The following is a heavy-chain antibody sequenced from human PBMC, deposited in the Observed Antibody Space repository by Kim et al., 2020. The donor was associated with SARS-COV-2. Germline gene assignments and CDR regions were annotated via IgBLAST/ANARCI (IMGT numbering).Heavy chain of an antibody. Sequence: GGSLRLSCAASGFTFSSYDMHWVRQATGKGLEWVSAIGTAGDTYYPGSVKGRFTISRENAKNSLYLQMNSLRAGDTAVYYCARGLGVLRYFVSYGMDVWGQGTTVTVSS. D-gene: IGHD3-9*01. J-gene: IGHJ6*02. CDR1: GFTFSSYD. CDR2: IGTAGDT. CDR3: ARGLGVLRYFVSYGMDV. V-gene: IGHV3-13*04.